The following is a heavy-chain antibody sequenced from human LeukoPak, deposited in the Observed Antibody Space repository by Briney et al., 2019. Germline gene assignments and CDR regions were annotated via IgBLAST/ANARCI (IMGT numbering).Heavy chain of an antibody. CDR2: IWYDGSDK. J-gene: IGHJ4*02. CDR3: ARGRVVIPEGPDY. Sequence: GSLELSLAAAGFTFTRFCMDLVRQAPGKGVGWGGVIWYDGSDKFYADSVKGRFTISRDNSKKMLYLQMNSLRAEDTAVYYCARGRVVIPEGPDYWGQGTLVTVSS. CDR1: GFTFTRFC. V-gene: IGHV3-33*07. D-gene: IGHD3-10*01.